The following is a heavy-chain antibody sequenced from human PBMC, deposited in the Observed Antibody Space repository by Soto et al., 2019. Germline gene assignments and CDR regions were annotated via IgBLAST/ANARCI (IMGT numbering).Heavy chain of an antibody. Sequence: GSLRLSCAASGFTFNTYAMTLVRQAPGKGLEWVSLISESGDGTYYADSVKGRFTISRDNSQRTLNLQMNSLRAEDTAGYYCAKNGDFWSWGMDVWGQGTTVTVSS. D-gene: IGHD3-3*01. CDR1: GFTFNTYA. CDR3: AKNGDFWSWGMDV. CDR2: ISESGDGT. V-gene: IGHV3-23*01. J-gene: IGHJ6*02.